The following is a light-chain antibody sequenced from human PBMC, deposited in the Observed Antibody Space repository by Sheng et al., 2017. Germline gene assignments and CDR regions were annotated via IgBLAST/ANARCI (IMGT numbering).Light chain of an antibody. CDR1: NSNIGSHY. CDR3: ATWDHNLRAAV. Sequence: QSVVTQPPSASAAPGQSVTISCSGGNSNIGSHYVCWYQLLPGAAPKLLLFCTMISDPPDIPDRFSGSKSGTSATLDITGLQTGDEATYYCATWDHNLRAAVFGGGTKVTVL. CDR2: TM. V-gene: IGLV1-51*01. J-gene: IGLJ3*02.